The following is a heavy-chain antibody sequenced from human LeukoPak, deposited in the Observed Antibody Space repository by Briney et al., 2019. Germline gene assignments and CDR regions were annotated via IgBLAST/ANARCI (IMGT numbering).Heavy chain of an antibody. V-gene: IGHV3-48*03. CDR1: GFTFSSYE. D-gene: IGHD6-19*01. CDR2: ISSSGSTI. J-gene: IGHJ6*03. CDR3: ARSSGWYHRGPDYYYYYMDV. Sequence: GGSLRLSCAASGFTFSSYEMNWVRQAPGKGLEWVSYISSSGSTIYYADSVKGRFTISRDNAKNSLYLQMNSLRAEDTAIYYCARSSGWYHRGPDYYYYYMDVWGKGTTVTVS.